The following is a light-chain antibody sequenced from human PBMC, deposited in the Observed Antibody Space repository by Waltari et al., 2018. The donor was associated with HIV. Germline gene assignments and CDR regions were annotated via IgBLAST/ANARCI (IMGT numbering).Light chain of an antibody. CDR3: CSYAGSSTFWV. CDR2: DVS. Sequence: QSALTQPASVSGSPGPSLTIPCTGTSSDVGGYNYFSWYQQHPGKAPKLMIHDVSKRPSGVSNRFSGSKSGNTASLTISGLQAEDEADYYCCSYAGSSTFWVFGGGTKLTVL. CDR1: SSDVGGYNY. J-gene: IGLJ3*02. V-gene: IGLV2-23*02.